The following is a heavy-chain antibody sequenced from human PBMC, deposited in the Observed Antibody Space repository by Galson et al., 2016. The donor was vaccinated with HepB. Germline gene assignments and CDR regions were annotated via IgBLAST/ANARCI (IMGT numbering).Heavy chain of an antibody. V-gene: IGHV1-18*04. J-gene: IGHJ4*02. CDR3: ARDLSRYTSSWYTDYFDY. Sequence: SVKVSCKASGYTFTNYGTSWVRQAPGQGLEWMGWISAYNGNTNSAQKFQGRVTMTTDTSTSTAYMELRSLRSGDTAVYYCARDLSRYTSSWYTDYFDYWGQGTLVTVSS. CDR2: ISAYNGNT. CDR1: GYTFTNYG. D-gene: IGHD6-13*01.